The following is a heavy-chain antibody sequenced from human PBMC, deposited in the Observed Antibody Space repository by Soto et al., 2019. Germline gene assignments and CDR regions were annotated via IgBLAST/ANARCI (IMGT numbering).Heavy chain of an antibody. CDR1: GGIFTNNA. J-gene: IGHJ3*02. CDR3: ARYWSAGTFYGAFDM. Sequence: QVQVVQSGAEVKKPGSSVKVSCKVSGGIFTNNAISWVRQAPGQGLEWLGGVIPLFDTAYYARNFRGRLTITADKSTNTAYMELVSLRSEDTAIYYCARYWSAGTFYGAFDMWGQGTKV. V-gene: IGHV1-69*06. D-gene: IGHD2-15*01. CDR2: VIPLFDTA.